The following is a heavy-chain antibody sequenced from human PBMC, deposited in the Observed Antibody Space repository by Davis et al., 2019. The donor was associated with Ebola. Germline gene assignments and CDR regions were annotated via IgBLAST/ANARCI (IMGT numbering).Heavy chain of an antibody. CDR3: ARVASSSSRSDY. CDR2: IDGGSRYI. D-gene: IGHD6-6*01. V-gene: IGHV3-21*01. Sequence: PGGSLRPSCAAPGFIFSDYAMNWVRQAPGKGLEWVSSIDGGSRYIFYADSVKGRFTISRDNAKNSLYLQMNSLRAEDTAVYYCARVASSSSRSDYWGQGTLVTVSS. J-gene: IGHJ4*02. CDR1: GFIFSDYA.